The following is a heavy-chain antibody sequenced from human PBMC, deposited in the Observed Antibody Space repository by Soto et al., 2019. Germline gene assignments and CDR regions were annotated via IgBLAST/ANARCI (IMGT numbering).Heavy chain of an antibody. CDR1: GGSFSGYY. CDR3: ARGLSIEMATIYYYYYYGMDV. D-gene: IGHD5-12*01. Sequence: SETLSLTCAVYGGSFSGYYWSWIRQPPGKGLEWIGEINHSGSTNYNPSLKSRVAISVDTSKNQLSLKLSSVTAADTAVYYCARGLSIEMATIYYYYYYGMDVWGQGTTVTVS. CDR2: INHSGST. J-gene: IGHJ6*02. V-gene: IGHV4-34*01.